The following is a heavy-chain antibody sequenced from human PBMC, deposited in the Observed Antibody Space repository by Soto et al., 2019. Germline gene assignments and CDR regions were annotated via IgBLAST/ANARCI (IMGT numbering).Heavy chain of an antibody. CDR3: ARSGIIQNTDAFDI. D-gene: IGHD1-1*01. J-gene: IGHJ3*02. CDR1: GYTFTSYG. Sequence: QVQLVQSGTEVKKPGASVKVSCRPSGYTFTSYGVSWVRQAPGLGLEWLGWISAYSGNTNYAQKLQGRVTLTTDTSTSTAYMELRSLTSDDTAVYYCARSGIIQNTDAFDIWGQGTRVTVSS. V-gene: IGHV1-18*01. CDR2: ISAYSGNT.